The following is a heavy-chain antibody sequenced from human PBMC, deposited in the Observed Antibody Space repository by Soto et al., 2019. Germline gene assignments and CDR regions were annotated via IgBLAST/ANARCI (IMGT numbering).Heavy chain of an antibody. CDR1: GFTFSSYA. J-gene: IGHJ6*02. V-gene: IGHV3-23*01. CDR2: ISGSGGST. D-gene: IGHD3-22*01. Sequence: GGSLRLSCAASGFTFSSYAMRWVRQAPGKGLEWVSAISGSGGSTYYADSVKGRFTISRDNSKNTLYLQMNSLRAEDTAVYYCAKDLTYYYDSSGYDYYGMDVWGQGTTVTVSS. CDR3: AKDLTYYYDSSGYDYYGMDV.